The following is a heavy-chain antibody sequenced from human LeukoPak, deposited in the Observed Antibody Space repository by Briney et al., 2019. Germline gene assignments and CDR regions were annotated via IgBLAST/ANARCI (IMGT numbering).Heavy chain of an antibody. CDR3: AGPNYSDSSGYYD. J-gene: IGHJ4*02. CDR1: GGSISSGSYY. CDR2: IYYSGST. Sequence: PSETLSLTCTVSGGSISSGSYYWGWIRQPPGKGLEWIGSIYYSGSTYYNPSLKSRVTISVDTSKNQFSLRLSSVTAADTAVYYCAGPNYSDSSGYYDWSQGTLVTVSS. V-gene: IGHV4-39*01. D-gene: IGHD3-22*01.